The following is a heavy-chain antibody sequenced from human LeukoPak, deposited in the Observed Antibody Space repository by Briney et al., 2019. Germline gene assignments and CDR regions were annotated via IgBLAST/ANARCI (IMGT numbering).Heavy chain of an antibody. CDR3: ARPYSSGARVDY. CDR1: GGSISSSSYY. Sequence: SETLSLTCTVSGGSISSSSYYWGWIRQPPGKGLEWIGSIYYSGSTYYNPSLKSRVTISVDKSKNQFSLKLSSVTAADTAVYYCARPYSSGARVDYWGQGTLVTVSS. V-gene: IGHV4-39*01. J-gene: IGHJ4*02. D-gene: IGHD6-19*01. CDR2: IYYSGST.